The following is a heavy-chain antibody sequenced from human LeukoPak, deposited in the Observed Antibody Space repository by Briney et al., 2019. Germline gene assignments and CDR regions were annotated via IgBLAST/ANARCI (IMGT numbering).Heavy chain of an antibody. CDR2: ISTYNDNT. CDR3: ARELNYYGSGSYSSNDY. J-gene: IGHJ4*02. V-gene: IGHV1-18*01. CDR1: GYTFTSYG. D-gene: IGHD3-10*01. Sequence: ASVKVSCKASGYTFTSYGLSWVRQAPGQGLEWMGWISTYNDNTHYAQKFQGRVTMTTDTSTNTAYMELRSLRSDDTAVYYCARELNYYGSGSYSSNDYWGQGTLVTVSS.